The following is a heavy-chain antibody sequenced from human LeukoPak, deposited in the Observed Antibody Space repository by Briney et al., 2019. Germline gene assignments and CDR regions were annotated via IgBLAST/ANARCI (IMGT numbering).Heavy chain of an antibody. J-gene: IGHJ4*02. D-gene: IGHD3-9*01. Sequence: PSESLSLTCTVSGDSITNTPYRWGWFRQPPGKGLEWIGSISYSGSTYFNPSLKSRVTVSLETSKNKFSLKLNSVTAADTAVYYCARTIQYFDWFFDFWGQGSLVPVSP. CDR3: ARTIQYFDWFFDF. CDR2: ISYSGST. CDR1: GDSITNTPYR. V-gene: IGHV4-39*01.